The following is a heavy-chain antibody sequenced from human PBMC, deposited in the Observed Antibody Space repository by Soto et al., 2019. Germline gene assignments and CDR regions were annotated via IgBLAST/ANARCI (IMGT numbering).Heavy chain of an antibody. Sequence: QVQLQESGPGLVKPSETLSLTCTVSGGSVSSGSYYWSWIRQPPGKGLEWIGYIYYSETTNYNPPLKSRVTISVDTSKNQFSLKLTSVTAADTAVYYCASYNWNDDGDYWGQGTLVTVSS. J-gene: IGHJ4*02. CDR3: ASYNWNDDGDY. CDR2: IYYSETT. V-gene: IGHV4-61*01. D-gene: IGHD1-20*01. CDR1: GGSVSSGSYY.